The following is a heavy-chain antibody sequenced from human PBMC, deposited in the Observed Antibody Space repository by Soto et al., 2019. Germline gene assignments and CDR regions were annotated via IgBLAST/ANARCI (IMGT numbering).Heavy chain of an antibody. CDR1: GFTFSSYG. V-gene: IGHV3-33*01. Sequence: QVQLVESGGGVVQPGRSLRLSCAASGFTFSSYGMHWVRQAPGKGLEWVAVIWYDGSNKYYADSVKGRFTISRDNSKNTLYLQMNSLRAEDTAVYYCARGGTRGDYGTTSFDYWGREPWSPSPQ. CDR3: ARGGTRGDYGTTSFDY. J-gene: IGHJ4*02. D-gene: IGHD4-17*01. CDR2: IWYDGSNK.